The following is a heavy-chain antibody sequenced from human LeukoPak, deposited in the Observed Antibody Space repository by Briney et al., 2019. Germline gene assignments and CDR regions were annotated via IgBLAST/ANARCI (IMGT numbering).Heavy chain of an antibody. V-gene: IGHV1-69*13. CDR3: ARVRCSGGSCLDAFDY. D-gene: IGHD2-15*01. Sequence: ASVKVSCKASGGTFSSYAINWVRQAPGQGLEWMGGIIPIFGTANYAQKFQGRVTITADESTSTAYMELSSLRSEDTAVYYCARVRCSGGSCLDAFDYWGQGTLVTVSS. J-gene: IGHJ4*02. CDR1: GGTFSSYA. CDR2: IIPIFGTA.